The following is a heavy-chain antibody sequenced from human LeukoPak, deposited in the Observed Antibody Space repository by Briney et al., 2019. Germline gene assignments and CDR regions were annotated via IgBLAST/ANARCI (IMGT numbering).Heavy chain of an antibody. Sequence: SSEALSLTCAVYGGSFSGYYWIWIRQPPGKGLEWIGEINHSGSTNYNPSLKSRVTISVDTSKNQFSLKLSSVTAADTAVYYCARADIVVDAFDIWGQGTMVTVSS. CDR1: GGSFSGYY. J-gene: IGHJ3*02. V-gene: IGHV4-34*01. D-gene: IGHD2-15*01. CDR2: INHSGST. CDR3: ARADIVVDAFDI.